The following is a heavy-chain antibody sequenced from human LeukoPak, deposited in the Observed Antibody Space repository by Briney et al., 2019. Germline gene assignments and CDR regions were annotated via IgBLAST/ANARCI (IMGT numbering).Heavy chain of an antibody. J-gene: IGHJ6*03. D-gene: IGHD6-13*01. Sequence: ASVKVSCKASGYTFTGYYMHWVRQAPGQGLEWMGWINPNSGGTNYAQKFQGRVTMTRDTSISTAYMELSRLRSDDTAVYYCARKAAAGKGYYYYYTDVWGKGTTVTVSS. CDR1: GYTFTGYY. CDR3: ARKAAAGKGYYYYYTDV. CDR2: INPNSGGT. V-gene: IGHV1-2*02.